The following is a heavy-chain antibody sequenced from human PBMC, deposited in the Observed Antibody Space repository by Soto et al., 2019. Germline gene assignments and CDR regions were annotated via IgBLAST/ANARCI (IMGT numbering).Heavy chain of an antibody. CDR1: GGSISSYY. CDR3: ARAAEYYDFWSGTNPHFDY. J-gene: IGHJ4*02. Sequence: QVQLQESGPGLVKPSETLSLTCTVSGGSISSYYWSWIRQPPGKGLEWIGYIYYSGSTNYNPSLKSRVTISVDTSKNQFSLKLSSVTAADTAVYYCARAAEYYDFWSGTNPHFDYWGQGNLVTVSS. V-gene: IGHV4-59*01. D-gene: IGHD3-3*01. CDR2: IYYSGST.